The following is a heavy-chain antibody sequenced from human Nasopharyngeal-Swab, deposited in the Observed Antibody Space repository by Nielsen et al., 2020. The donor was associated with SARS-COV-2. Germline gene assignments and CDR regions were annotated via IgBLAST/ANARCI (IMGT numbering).Heavy chain of an antibody. CDR2: FDPEDGET. CDR3: ATDSGWYVYDY. Sequence: ASVKVSCKDSGYTLTELSMHLVRQDPGKGLEWMGGFDPEDGETIYAQKFQGRVTMTEDTSTDTAYMELSSLRAEDTAVYYCATDSGWYVYDYWGQGTLVTVSS. CDR1: GYTLTELS. V-gene: IGHV1-24*01. J-gene: IGHJ4*02. D-gene: IGHD6-19*01.